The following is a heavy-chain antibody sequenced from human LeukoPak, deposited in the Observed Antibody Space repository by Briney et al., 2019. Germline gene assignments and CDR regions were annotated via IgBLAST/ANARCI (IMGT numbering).Heavy chain of an antibody. CDR2: IYTSGST. V-gene: IGHV4-61*02. CDR1: SGSISSATYY. J-gene: IGHJ3*02. CDR3: ARVEYNYAGHAFDI. Sequence: PSQTLSLTCTVSSGSISSATYYWSWIRQPAGKGLEWIGRIYTSGSTNYNPSLSSRVTISVDTSKNQVSLKLSSVTAADTAMYYCARVEYNYAGHAFDIWGQGTMVTVSS. D-gene: IGHD5-24*01.